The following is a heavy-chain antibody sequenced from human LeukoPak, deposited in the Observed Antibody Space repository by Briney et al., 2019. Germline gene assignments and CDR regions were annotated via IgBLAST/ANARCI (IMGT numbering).Heavy chain of an antibody. CDR3: ARDPSPFYADYGY. CDR2: MYSGGGT. V-gene: IGHV3-66*01. CDR1: GVTVSSSY. J-gene: IGHJ4*02. D-gene: IGHD4-17*01. Sequence: PGGSLRLSCAASGVTVSSSYMSWVRQAPGKGLEWVSTMYSGGGTDYADSVKGRFTISRDNSKNTLFLQMNSLRAEDTAVYYCARDPSPFYADYGYWGQGTLVTVSS.